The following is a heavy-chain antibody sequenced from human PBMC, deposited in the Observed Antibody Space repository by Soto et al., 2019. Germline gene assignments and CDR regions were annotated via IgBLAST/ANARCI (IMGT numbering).Heavy chain of an antibody. CDR3: AKVLVPAGMVNYYYGMDG. CDR2: TSYDGNNK. V-gene: IGHV3-30*04. Sequence: GGSLRLSCVASGFTFSNYAMHWVRQAPGKGLEWVAVTSYDGNNKYYADSVKGRFTISRDNSKNTLYLQMNSLRAEDMAVYYCAKVLVPAGMVNYYYGMDGWGQGTTVTVSS. D-gene: IGHD2-2*01. CDR1: GFTFSNYA. J-gene: IGHJ6*02.